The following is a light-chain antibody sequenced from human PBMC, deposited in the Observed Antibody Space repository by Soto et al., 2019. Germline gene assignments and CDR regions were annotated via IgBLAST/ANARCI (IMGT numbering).Light chain of an antibody. Sequence: QSALTQPASVSGSPGQSITISCTGTSSDVGGYNYVSWYQQHPGKAPKLMIYDVSNRPSGVSNSFSGSKSGNTASLTISGLQAEDEADYYCSSYTSSWVFGTGTRSPS. V-gene: IGLV2-14*01. CDR3: SSYTSSWV. J-gene: IGLJ1*01. CDR1: SSDVGGYNY. CDR2: DVS.